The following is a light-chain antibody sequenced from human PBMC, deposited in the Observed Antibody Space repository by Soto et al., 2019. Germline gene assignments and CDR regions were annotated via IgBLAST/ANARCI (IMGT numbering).Light chain of an antibody. Sequence: EFVLTQSPGTLSLSPGERATLSCRASQSVRSYLAWYQQKPGQAPRLLIYDASTRATGIPDRFSGSGSGTDFTLTISRLEPEDFAVYYCQQYGSSPRTFGQGTKVEIK. CDR3: QQYGSSPRT. CDR1: QSVRSY. J-gene: IGKJ1*01. V-gene: IGKV3-20*01. CDR2: DAS.